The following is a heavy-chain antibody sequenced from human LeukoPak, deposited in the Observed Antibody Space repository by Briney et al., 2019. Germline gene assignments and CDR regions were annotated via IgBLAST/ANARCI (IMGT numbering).Heavy chain of an antibody. CDR2: ISYDGSNK. V-gene: IGHV3-30*04. CDR3: AKRADFLVGALDY. J-gene: IGHJ4*02. D-gene: IGHD1-26*01. CDR1: GFTFSSYA. Sequence: GGSLRLSCAASGFTFSSYAMHWVRQAPGKGLEWVAVISYDGSNKYYADSVKGRFTISRDNSKNTLYLQMNSLRAEDTAVYYCAKRADFLVGALDYWGQGTLVTVSS.